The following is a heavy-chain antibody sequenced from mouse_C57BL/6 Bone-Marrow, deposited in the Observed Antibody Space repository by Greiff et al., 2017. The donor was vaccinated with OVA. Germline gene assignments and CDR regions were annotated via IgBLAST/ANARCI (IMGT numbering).Heavy chain of an antibody. V-gene: IGHV1-22*01. CDR2: INPNNGGT. J-gene: IGHJ3*01. CDR1: GYTFTDYN. D-gene: IGHD2-4*01. Sequence: VQLQQSGPELVKPGASVKMSCKASGYTFTDYNMHWVKQSHGKSLEWIGYINPNNGGTSYNQKFKGKATLTVNKSSSTAYMELRSLTSEDSAVYYCANQGYDWGFAYWGQGTLVTVSA. CDR3: ANQGYDWGFAY.